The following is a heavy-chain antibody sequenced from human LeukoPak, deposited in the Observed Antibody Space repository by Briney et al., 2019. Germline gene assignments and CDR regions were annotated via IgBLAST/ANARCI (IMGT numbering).Heavy chain of an antibody. Sequence: PSETLSLTCTVSGDFISGYYWSWIRQPPGKGLEWIGYVYGSGSTRYHFSLKSRVTISADTSKTQYSLKLSSVTTADTAVYYCARGGFGIPFAHWGQGSPVPSPQ. CDR1: GDFISGYY. V-gene: IGHV4-59*01. CDR2: VYGSGST. J-gene: IGHJ4*02. D-gene: IGHD3-16*01. CDR3: ARGGFGIPFAH.